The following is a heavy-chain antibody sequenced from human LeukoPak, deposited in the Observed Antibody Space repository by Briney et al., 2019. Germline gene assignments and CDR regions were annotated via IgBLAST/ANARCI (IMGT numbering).Heavy chain of an antibody. Sequence: PGRSLRLSCAASGFTFSRYGMHWVRQAPGKGLEWVAVIWYDESNSSYADSVKGRFTISRDNSKKTLYLQMNSLRAEDTAVYYCAKSFLELEAYDYYMDVWGKGTTVTVSS. CDR1: GFTFSRYG. D-gene: IGHD1-7*01. J-gene: IGHJ6*03. CDR2: IWYDESNS. V-gene: IGHV3-33*06. CDR3: AKSFLELEAYDYYMDV.